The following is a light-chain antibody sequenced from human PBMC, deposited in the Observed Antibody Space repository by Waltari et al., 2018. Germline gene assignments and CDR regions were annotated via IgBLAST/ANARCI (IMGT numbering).Light chain of an antibody. J-gene: IGKJ5*01. Sequence: EIVMTQSPATLSVSPGERATLSCRASQSVTRNLAWYQQRPGQAARLLIYGASTRATGVPAKFSGSGSGTEFTLTISSLQSEDFAVYYCQQYNNWLSTFGQGTRLEIK. CDR2: GAS. CDR1: QSVTRN. CDR3: QQYNNWLST. V-gene: IGKV3-15*01.